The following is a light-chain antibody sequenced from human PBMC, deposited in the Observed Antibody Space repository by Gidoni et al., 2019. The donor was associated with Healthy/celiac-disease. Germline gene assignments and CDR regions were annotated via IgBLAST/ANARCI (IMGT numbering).Light chain of an antibody. Sequence: QSALTQPASVSGSPGQSITISCTGTSSDVGSYNLVSWYQQHPGKAPKLMIYEVSKRPSGVSNRFSGSKSGNTASLTISGLQAEDEADYYCCSYAGSGTPFGGGTKLTVL. CDR1: SSDVGSYNL. V-gene: IGLV2-23*02. CDR2: EVS. CDR3: CSYAGSGTP. J-gene: IGLJ3*02.